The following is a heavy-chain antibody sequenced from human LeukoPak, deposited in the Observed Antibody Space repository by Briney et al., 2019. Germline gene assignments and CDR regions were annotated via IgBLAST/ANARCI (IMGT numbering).Heavy chain of an antibody. Sequence: ASVKVSCKASGYTFTSYGISWVRQAPGQGLEWMGWISAYNGNTNYAQKLQGRVTTTTDTSTSTAYMELRSLRSDDTAVYYCARAGRYCSSTSCSGWYNWFDPWGQGTLVTVSS. D-gene: IGHD2-2*01. CDR1: GYTFTSYG. CDR3: ARAGRYCSSTSCSGWYNWFDP. V-gene: IGHV1-18*01. J-gene: IGHJ5*02. CDR2: ISAYNGNT.